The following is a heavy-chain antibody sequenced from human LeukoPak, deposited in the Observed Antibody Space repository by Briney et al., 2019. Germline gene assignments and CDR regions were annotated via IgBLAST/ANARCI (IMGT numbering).Heavy chain of an antibody. CDR2: INPSGGST. CDR3: ARRGYYDSSGLES. Sequence: ASVKVSCKASGYTFTSYYIHWVRQAPGQGLEWMGIINPSGGSTRYAQKLQGRVTMTRDMSTSTVYMELSSLRSEDTAVYYCARRGYYDSSGLESWGQGTLVTVSS. J-gene: IGHJ4*02. D-gene: IGHD3-22*01. V-gene: IGHV1-46*01. CDR1: GYTFTSYY.